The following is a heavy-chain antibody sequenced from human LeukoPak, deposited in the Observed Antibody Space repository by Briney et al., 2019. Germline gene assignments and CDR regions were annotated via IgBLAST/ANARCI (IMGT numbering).Heavy chain of an antibody. CDR1: GFTFSRYG. CDR2: ISYDGSNR. J-gene: IGHJ4*02. Sequence: PGGSLPLSCAASGFTFSRYGMHWVRQAPDKGLEWVAVISYDGSNRYYADSVKGRFTISRDNSKNTLYLQMNSLRAEDTAVYFCAKDLSPDPLWPKPDYWGQRTLVADSS. CDR3: AKDLSPDPLWPKPDY. D-gene: IGHD3-10*01. V-gene: IGHV3-30*18.